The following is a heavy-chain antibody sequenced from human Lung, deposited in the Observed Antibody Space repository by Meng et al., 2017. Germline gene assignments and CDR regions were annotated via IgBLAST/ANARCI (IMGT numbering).Heavy chain of an antibody. CDR1: EFTFSDYS. J-gene: IGHJ4*02. Sequence: EVQLVESGGGLVKPGGSLRLSCAASEFTFSDYSMNWVRQAPGKGLEWVSFISHTGKYIYYADSVKGRFTISRDNAKNSLYLQINSLRAEDTAVYYCARGSYQPLLLSALDYWGQGTLVTVSS. CDR3: ARGSYQPLLLSALDY. D-gene: IGHD2-15*01. CDR2: ISHTGKYI. V-gene: IGHV3-21*01.